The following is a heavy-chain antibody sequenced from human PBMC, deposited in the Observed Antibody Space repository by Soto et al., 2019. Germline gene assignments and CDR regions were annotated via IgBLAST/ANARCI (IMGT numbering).Heavy chain of an antibody. CDR2: ISSSSSYI. Sequence: GGSLRLSCAASGFTFSSYSMNWVRQAPGKGLEWVSSISSSSSYIYYADSVKGRFTISRDNAKNSLYLQMNSLRAEDTAVYYCARSIYCSSTSCYALYNWFDPWGQGTLVTVPQ. D-gene: IGHD2-2*01. CDR1: GFTFSSYS. CDR3: ARSIYCSSTSCYALYNWFDP. V-gene: IGHV3-21*01. J-gene: IGHJ5*02.